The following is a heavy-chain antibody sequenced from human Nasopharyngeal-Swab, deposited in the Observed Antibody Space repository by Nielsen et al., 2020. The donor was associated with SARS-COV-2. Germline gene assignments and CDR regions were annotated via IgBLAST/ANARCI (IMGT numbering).Heavy chain of an antibody. V-gene: IGHV4-34*01. CDR2: INHSGST. CDR1: GGSFSGYY. Sequence: SETLSLTCGVYGGSFSGYYWSWIRQPPGKGLEWIGEINHSGSTNYNPSLKSRVTISLDTSKNQFSLRLTSVTAADTAVYYCARDLPLSYWGHGTLVTVSS. J-gene: IGHJ4*01. CDR3: ARDLPLSY.